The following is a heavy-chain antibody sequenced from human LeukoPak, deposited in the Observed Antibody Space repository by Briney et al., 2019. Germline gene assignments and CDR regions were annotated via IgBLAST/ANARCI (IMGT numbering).Heavy chain of an antibody. CDR2: IWYDGSNK. V-gene: IGHV3-33*06. CDR3: VKDCSSTSCYLGY. J-gene: IGHJ4*02. CDR1: GFTFSSYG. D-gene: IGHD2-2*01. Sequence: GGSLRLSCAASGFTFSSYGMHWVRQAPGKGLEWVAVIWYDGSNKYYADSVKGRFTISRDNSKNTLYLQMNSLRAEDTAVYYCVKDCSSTSCYLGYWGQGTLVTVSS.